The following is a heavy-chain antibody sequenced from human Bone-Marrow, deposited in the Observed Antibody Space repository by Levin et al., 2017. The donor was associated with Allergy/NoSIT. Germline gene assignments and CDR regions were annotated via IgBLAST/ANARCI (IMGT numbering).Heavy chain of an antibody. CDR3: ARTSADGTWYFDF. J-gene: IGHJ4*02. CDR2: ISSSSTTM. D-gene: IGHD6-13*01. V-gene: IGHV3-48*01. CDR1: RFTFSSYS. Sequence: GGSLRLSCAASRFTFSSYSMNWVRLAPGKGLEWVSYISSSSTTMYYAESVEGRFTISRDNAKNSLYLQMDSLRAEDTAVYYCARTSADGTWYFDFWGQGTLVTVSS.